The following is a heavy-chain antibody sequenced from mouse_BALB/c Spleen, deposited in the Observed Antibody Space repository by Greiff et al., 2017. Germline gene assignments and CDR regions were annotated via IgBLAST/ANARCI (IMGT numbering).Heavy chain of an antibody. D-gene: IGHD2-1*01. Sequence: DVKLQESGTVLARPGASVKMSCKASGYSFTSYWMHWVKQRPGQGLEWIGAIYPGNSDTSYNQKFKGKAKLTAVTSASTAYMELSSLTNEDSAVYYCTREGNYPYAMDYWGQGTSVTVSS. V-gene: IGHV1-5*01. CDR3: TREGNYPYAMDY. J-gene: IGHJ4*01. CDR1: GYSFTSYW. CDR2: IYPGNSDT.